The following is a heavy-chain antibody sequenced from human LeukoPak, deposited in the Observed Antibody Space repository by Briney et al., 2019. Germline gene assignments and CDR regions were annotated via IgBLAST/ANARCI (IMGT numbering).Heavy chain of an antibody. CDR1: GFTFSSYA. Sequence: PGGSLRLSCAASGFTFSSYAMSWVRQAPGKGLEWVSAISGSGGSTYYADSVKGRFTISRDNSKNTLYLQMNSLRAEDTAVYYCAKEGYSYGSSGDYFDYWGQGTLVTVSS. CDR2: ISGSGGST. J-gene: IGHJ4*02. CDR3: AKEGYSYGSSGDYFDY. D-gene: IGHD5-18*01. V-gene: IGHV3-23*01.